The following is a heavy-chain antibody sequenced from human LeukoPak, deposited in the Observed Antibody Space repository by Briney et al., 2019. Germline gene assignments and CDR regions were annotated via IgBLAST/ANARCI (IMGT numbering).Heavy chain of an antibody. CDR3: ARGPGTNFDY. V-gene: IGHV4-34*01. CDR2: INHSGST. D-gene: IGHD1-26*01. CDR1: GGSFSGYY. J-gene: IGHJ4*02. Sequence: SETLSLTCAVYGGSFSGYYWSWIRQPPGKGLEWIGEINHSGSTNYNPSLKSRVTISVDTSKNQFSLKLSSVTAADTAVYYCARGPGTNFDYWGQGTLATVSS.